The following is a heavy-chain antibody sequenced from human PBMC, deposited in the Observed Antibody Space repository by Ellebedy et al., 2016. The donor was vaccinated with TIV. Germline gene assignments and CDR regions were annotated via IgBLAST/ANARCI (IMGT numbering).Heavy chain of an antibody. CDR3: ARVRFGDTAVDY. D-gene: IGHD2-21*01. CDR2: IGTAGDT. V-gene: IGHV3-13*01. CDR1: GFTFSSYD. Sequence: GESLKTSCAASGFTFSSYDMHWVRQGTGKGLEWGSAIGTAGDTYYPGSVKGRFTISREHAKNSLYLQITSLRTEDTAVYYCARVRFGDTAVDYWGQGTLVTVSS. J-gene: IGHJ4*03.